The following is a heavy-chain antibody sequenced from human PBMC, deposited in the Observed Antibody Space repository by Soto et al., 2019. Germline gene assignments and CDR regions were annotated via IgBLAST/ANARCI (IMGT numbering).Heavy chain of an antibody. D-gene: IGHD2-15*01. CDR3: ARDDPGYCSGGSCYSFDY. J-gene: IGHJ4*02. CDR1: GFTFSSYS. CDR2: ISSSSSYI. V-gene: IGHV3-21*01. Sequence: PGGSLRLSCAASGFTFSSYSMNWVRQAPGKGLEWVSSISSSSSYIYYADSVKGRFTISRDNAKNSLYLQMNSLRAEDTAVYYCARDDPGYCSGGSCYSFDYWGQGTLVTV.